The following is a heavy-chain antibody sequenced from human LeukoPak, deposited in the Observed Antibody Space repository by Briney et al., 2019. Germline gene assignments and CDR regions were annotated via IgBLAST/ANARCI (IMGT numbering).Heavy chain of an antibody. V-gene: IGHV3-23*01. Sequence: GGSLRLSCAASGFTFSSYAMGWFRQAPGKGPEWFSSISGSGGHTYFADSVKGRFTISRDNSKNTLDLQMNSLKVEDTAVYYCAKFRYHSNDNNYLDFNYWGQGTLVTVSS. CDR1: GFTFSSYA. CDR2: ISGSGGHT. CDR3: AKFRYHSNDNNYLDFNY. J-gene: IGHJ4*02. D-gene: IGHD3-22*01.